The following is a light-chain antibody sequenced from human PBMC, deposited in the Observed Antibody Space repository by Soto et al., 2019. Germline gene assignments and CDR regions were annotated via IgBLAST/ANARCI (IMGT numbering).Light chain of an antibody. Sequence: EIVLTQSPGTLSLSPGERATLSCRASQSGSSSTYLAWYQQKPGQAPRPLIYGASSMATGIPDRFSGSVSGTDFTLTNSRLEPEDFAVYYCHQYGSSPSYTFGQGTKLEIK. V-gene: IGKV3-20*01. CDR1: QSGSSSTY. CDR2: GAS. CDR3: HQYGSSPSYT. J-gene: IGKJ2*01.